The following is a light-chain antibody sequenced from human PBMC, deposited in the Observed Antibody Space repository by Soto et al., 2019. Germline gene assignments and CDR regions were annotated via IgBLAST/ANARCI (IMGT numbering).Light chain of an antibody. V-gene: IGLV1-51*01. CDR2: DSY. Sequence: QSVLTQPPSVSAAPGEKVTISCSGTSSNIGRNHVSWYQQLPGMPPKLLIYDSYNRPSGIPDRFSGSKSGTSATLGISGLKTGDEADYYCAAWDASLTAGVFGGGTKLTVL. CDR1: SSNIGRNH. J-gene: IGLJ2*01. CDR3: AAWDASLTAGV.